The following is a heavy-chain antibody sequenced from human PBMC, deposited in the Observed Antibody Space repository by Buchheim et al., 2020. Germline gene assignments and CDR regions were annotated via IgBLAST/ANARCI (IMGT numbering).Heavy chain of an antibody. CDR2: IIPILGIA. CDR3: ARMFMVYQLLPPGPLGGMDV. V-gene: IGHV1-69*02. Sequence: QVQLVQSGAEVKKPGSSVKVSCKASGGTFSSYTISWVRQAPGQGLEWMGRIIPILGIANYAQKFQGRVTITADKSTSTAYMELSSLRSEDTAVYYCARMFMVYQLLPPGPLGGMDVWGQGTT. CDR1: GGTFSSYT. D-gene: IGHD2-2*01. J-gene: IGHJ6*02.